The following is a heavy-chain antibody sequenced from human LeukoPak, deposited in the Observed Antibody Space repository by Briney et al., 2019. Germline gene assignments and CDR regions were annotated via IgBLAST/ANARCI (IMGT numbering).Heavy chain of an antibody. CDR3: ARDPIAGAFDI. J-gene: IGHJ3*02. D-gene: IGHD2-21*01. Sequence: GGSLRLSCAASGFTFSSYSMNWARQAPGKGLEWVSSISSSSSYIYYADSVKGRFTISRDNAKNSLYLQMNSLRAEDTAVYYCARDPIAGAFDIWGQGTMVTVSS. CDR1: GFTFSSYS. V-gene: IGHV3-21*01. CDR2: ISSSSSYI.